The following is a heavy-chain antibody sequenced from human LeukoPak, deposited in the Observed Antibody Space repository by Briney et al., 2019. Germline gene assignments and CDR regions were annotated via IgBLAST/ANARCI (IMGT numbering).Heavy chain of an antibody. CDR3: ARTHYDYVWWSYRFNWFDP. V-gene: IGHV1-8*01. CDR2: MIPNSGNT. J-gene: IGHJ5*02. Sequence: ASVKVSCKASVYTFTSYDINWVRQATGQGLEWMGWMIPNSGNTGYAQKFQGRVTMTRNTSISTAYMELSSLRSEDTAVYYCARTHYDYVWWSYRFNWFDPWGQGTLVTVSS. CDR1: VYTFTSYD. D-gene: IGHD3-16*02.